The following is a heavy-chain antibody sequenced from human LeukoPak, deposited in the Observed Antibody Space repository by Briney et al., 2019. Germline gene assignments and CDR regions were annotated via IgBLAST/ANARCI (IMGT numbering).Heavy chain of an antibody. CDR3: ARGALRFYYFDY. V-gene: IGHV3-53*01. Sequence: GGPLRLFCAASGFTVSSNYMSGVPQAPGKGLVGVSVIYSGGSTYYADSVKGRFTISRDNSKNTLYLQMNSLRAEDTAVYYCARGALRFYYFDYWGQGTLVTVSS. J-gene: IGHJ4*02. D-gene: IGHD3-3*01. CDR1: GFTVSSNY. CDR2: IYSGGST.